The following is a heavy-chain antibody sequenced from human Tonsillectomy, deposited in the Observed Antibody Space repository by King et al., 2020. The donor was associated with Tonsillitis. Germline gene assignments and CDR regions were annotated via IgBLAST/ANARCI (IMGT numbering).Heavy chain of an antibody. CDR1: GGSINSYY. CDR2: IYYSGRT. Sequence: HVQLQESGPGLVKPSETLSLTCTVSGGSINSYYWSWIRQPPGKGLEWIGNIYYSGRTNYNPSLKSRVTISVDTSKNQFSLKLSSVTAADTAVYYCARHLQYYDDSSDCYMDVWGKGTTVTVSS. D-gene: IGHD3-22*01. J-gene: IGHJ6*03. CDR3: ARHLQYYDDSSDCYMDV. V-gene: IGHV4-59*08.